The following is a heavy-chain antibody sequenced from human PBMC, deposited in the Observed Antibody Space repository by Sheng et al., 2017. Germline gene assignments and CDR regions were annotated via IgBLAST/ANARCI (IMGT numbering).Heavy chain of an antibody. CDR2: IYSGGST. CDR1: GFTVSSNY. Sequence: EVQLVESGGGLIQPGGSLRLSCAASGFTVSSNYMSWVRQAPGKGLEWVSVIYSGGSTYYADSVKGRFTISRDNSKNTLYLQMNSLRAEDTAVYYCARCRVEMATIGYYYYYYGMDVWGQGTTVTVSS. J-gene: IGHJ6*02. CDR3: ARCRVEMATIGYYYYYYGMDV. V-gene: IGHV3-53*01. D-gene: IGHD5-12*01.